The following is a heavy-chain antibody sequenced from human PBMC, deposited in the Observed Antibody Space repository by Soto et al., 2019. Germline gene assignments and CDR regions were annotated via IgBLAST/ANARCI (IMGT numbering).Heavy chain of an antibody. CDR1: GYTFTSYY. D-gene: IGHD3-16*01. Sequence: QVQLVQSGAEVKKPGASVKVSCKASGYTFTSYYISWVRQAPGQGLEWMGWISAYNGNINYAQKGQGRVAMTPDTSTSTAYMELRSLGSDDTDVYYRPRYVPPTDYRGQGTLVTVTP. CDR3: PRYVPPTDY. CDR2: ISAYNGNI. V-gene: IGHV1-18*01. J-gene: IGHJ4*02.